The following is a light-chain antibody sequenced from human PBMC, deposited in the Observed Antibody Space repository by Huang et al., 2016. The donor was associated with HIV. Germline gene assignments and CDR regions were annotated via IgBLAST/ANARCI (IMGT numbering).Light chain of an antibody. J-gene: IGKJ4*01. CDR2: GAS. CDR3: QHYHDWPPLA. V-gene: IGKV3-15*01. Sequence: EIVMTQSPATLAVSPGEGATLSCRASQNVRTNVAWYQQKPGQAPRLLIYGASTRATGIPARFSGTGSGTDCTLTLSSLQSDDFAVYYCQHYHDWPPLAFGGGTKVEIK. CDR1: QNVRTN.